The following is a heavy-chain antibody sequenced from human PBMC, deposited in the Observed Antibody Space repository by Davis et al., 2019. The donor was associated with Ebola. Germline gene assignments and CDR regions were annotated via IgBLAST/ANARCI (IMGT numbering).Heavy chain of an antibody. J-gene: IGHJ6*02. CDR2: IYHSGST. CDR3: ARERPMVRGTWYGMDV. V-gene: IGHV4-30-2*01. CDR1: GGSISSGGYS. D-gene: IGHD3-10*01. Sequence: LRLSCAVSGGSISSGGYSWSWIRQPPGKGLEWIGYIYHSGSTYYNPSLKSRVTISVDRSKNQFSLKLSSVTAADTAVYYCARERPMVRGTWYGMDVWGQGTTVTVSS.